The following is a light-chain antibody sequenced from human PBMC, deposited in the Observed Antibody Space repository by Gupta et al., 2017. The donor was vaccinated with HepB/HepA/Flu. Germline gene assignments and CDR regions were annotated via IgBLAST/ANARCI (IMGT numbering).Light chain of an antibody. J-gene: IGKJ3*01. CDR2: DAD. CDR1: QSVSSY. Sequence: EIVLTQSPATLSLSLGERATLPCRASQSVSSYLAWYQQKPGQAPRLLILDADNMDTGIQARFSGRWPGTDFTLTTSSRENEDFDVYVVHPRRNRTFGHGTKVDIK. V-gene: IGKV3-11*01. CDR3: HPRRNRT.